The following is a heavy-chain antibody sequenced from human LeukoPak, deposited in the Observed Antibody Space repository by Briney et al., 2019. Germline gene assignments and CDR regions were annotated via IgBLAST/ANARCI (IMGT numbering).Heavy chain of an antibody. CDR1: GFTFSSYA. J-gene: IGHJ4*02. CDR3: AKVRGYDAQLDY. D-gene: IGHD5-12*01. V-gene: IGHV3-23*01. CDR2: ISGSGGST. Sequence: GGSLRLSCAASGFTFSSYAMSWVRQAPGKGLEWVSAISGSGGSTYYADSVKGRFTISRDISKNPVYLQMNSLRAEDTAVYYCAKVRGYDAQLDYWGQGTLVTVSS.